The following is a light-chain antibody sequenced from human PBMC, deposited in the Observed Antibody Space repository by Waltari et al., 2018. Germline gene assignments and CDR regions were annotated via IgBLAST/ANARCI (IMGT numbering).Light chain of an antibody. CDR2: EAN. Sequence: QSAPTQPASVSGSPGQSITISCTGTRSNIGAHDFVSWFQQHPGQAPKLIISEANKRPSGVSYRFSGSKSGNTASLTISGLQTEDEADYYCCSYAGESRVVFGGGTKLTVL. CDR1: RSNIGAHDF. V-gene: IGLV2-23*01. J-gene: IGLJ2*01. CDR3: CSYAGESRVV.